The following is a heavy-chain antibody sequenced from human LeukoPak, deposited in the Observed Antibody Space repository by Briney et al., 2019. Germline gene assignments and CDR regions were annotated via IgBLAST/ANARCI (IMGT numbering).Heavy chain of an antibody. Sequence: ASVKVSCKASGYTFTSYATNWVRQAPGQGLEWMGWINTNTGNPTYAQGFTGRFVFSLDTSVSTAYLQLSSLKAEDTAVYYCAREFTTVVSPNFDYWGQGTLVTVSS. CDR2: INTNTGNP. D-gene: IGHD4-23*01. J-gene: IGHJ4*02. V-gene: IGHV7-4-1*02. CDR3: AREFTTVVSPNFDY. CDR1: GYTFTSYA.